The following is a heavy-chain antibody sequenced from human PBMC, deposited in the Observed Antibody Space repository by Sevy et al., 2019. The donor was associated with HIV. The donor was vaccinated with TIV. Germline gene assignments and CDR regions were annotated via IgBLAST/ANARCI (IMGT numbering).Heavy chain of an antibody. CDR3: VKGTMASHRELHDPLPI. D-gene: IGHD3-10*01. J-gene: IGHJ3*02. CDR1: GFTFDDYA. V-gene: IGHV3-9*01. CDR2: ITWSSNAI. Sequence: GGSLRLSCAASGFTFDDYAMYWVRQVPGKGLEWVSGITWSSNAIEYADSVKGRFTITRDNAKSSLFLQMNSLRPEDTALYYCVKGTMASHRELHDPLPIWGQGTVVTVSS.